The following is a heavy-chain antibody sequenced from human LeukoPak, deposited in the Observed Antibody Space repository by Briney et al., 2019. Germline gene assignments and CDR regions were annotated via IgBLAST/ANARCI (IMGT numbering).Heavy chain of an antibody. CDR1: GYSISSGYY. Sequence: PSETLSLTCSVSGYSISSGYYWGWIRPPPGKGLEWIGSIYHSGSTYYNPSLKSRVIISVDASKNLFSLKLSSVTAADTAVYYCARVYNWFDPWGQGTLVTVSS. CDR2: IYHSGST. V-gene: IGHV4-38-2*02. J-gene: IGHJ5*02. CDR3: ARVYNWFDP.